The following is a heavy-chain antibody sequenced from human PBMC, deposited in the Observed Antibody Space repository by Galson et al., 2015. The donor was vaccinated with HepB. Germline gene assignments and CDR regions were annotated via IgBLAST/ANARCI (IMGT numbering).Heavy chain of an antibody. Sequence: SLRLSCAASGFTFSSYAMSWVRQAPGKGLEWVSAISGSGGSTYYADSVKGRFTISRDNSKNTVYLRMNSLRAEDTAVYYCAKDSVLRTSRYWYFDLWGRGTLVTVSS. J-gene: IGHJ2*01. CDR1: GFTFSSYA. V-gene: IGHV3-23*01. CDR2: ISGSGGST. D-gene: IGHD3-10*01. CDR3: AKDSVLRTSRYWYFDL.